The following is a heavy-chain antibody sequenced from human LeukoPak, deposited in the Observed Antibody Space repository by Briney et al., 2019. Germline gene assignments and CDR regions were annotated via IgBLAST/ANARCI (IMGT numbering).Heavy chain of an antibody. CDR2: ISSSGGTT. Sequence: GGALRLSCAASASTFNTYAMNWVRQAPGKRLEWVSKISSSGGTTYYADSVKGRFTISRDNANKSLFLQLDNLRGEDTAVYYCASSFWYAFDVWGQGTMVTVS. J-gene: IGHJ3*01. CDR1: ASTFNTYA. V-gene: IGHV3-48*03. CDR3: ASSFWYAFDV. D-gene: IGHD2-8*02.